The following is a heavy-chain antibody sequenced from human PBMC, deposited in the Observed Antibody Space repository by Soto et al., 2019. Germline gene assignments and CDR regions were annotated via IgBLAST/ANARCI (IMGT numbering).Heavy chain of an antibody. V-gene: IGHV4-39*01. CDR3: ASLVSLYCSGGSCYVPASSLTRGFYP. CDR1: GGSISSSSYY. CDR2: IYYSGST. D-gene: IGHD2-15*01. J-gene: IGHJ5*02. Sequence: SETLSLTCTVSGGSISSSSYYWGWIRQPPGKGLEWIGSIYYSGSTYYNPSLKSRVTISVDTSKNQFSLKLSSVTAADTAVYYCASLVSLYCSGGSCYVPASSLTRGFYPWGQGTLVTVSS.